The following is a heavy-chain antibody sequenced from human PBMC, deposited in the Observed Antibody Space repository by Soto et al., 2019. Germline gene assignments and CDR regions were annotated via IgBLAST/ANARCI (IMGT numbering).Heavy chain of an antibody. D-gene: IGHD2-2*02. J-gene: IGHJ4*02. CDR3: AMEYCSSTRGYRDY. V-gene: IGHV1-69*02. CDR1: AGTFSSYT. Sequence: QVQLVQSGAEVKKPGSSVKVSCKASAGTFSSYTISWVRQAPGQGREWMGRIIPILGIANYAQKFQGRVTITADKYTSTGYMEMSRLRSEDKAVYYCAMEYCSSTRGYRDYWGQGTLVTVSS. CDR2: IIPILGIA.